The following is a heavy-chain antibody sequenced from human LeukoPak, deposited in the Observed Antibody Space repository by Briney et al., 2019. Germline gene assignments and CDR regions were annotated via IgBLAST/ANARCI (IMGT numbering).Heavy chain of an antibody. V-gene: IGHV5-51*01. J-gene: IGHJ4*02. D-gene: IGHD6-19*01. CDR3: ARRVAGRADY. Sequence: RGESLKISCKASGYRFASYWIGWVRQMPGKGLEWMGIIYPGDSDTRFSPSFQGQVTISADKSISTAYLQWSSLRASDTAMYYCARRVAGRADYWGQGILVTVSS. CDR2: IYPGDSDT. CDR1: GYRFASYW.